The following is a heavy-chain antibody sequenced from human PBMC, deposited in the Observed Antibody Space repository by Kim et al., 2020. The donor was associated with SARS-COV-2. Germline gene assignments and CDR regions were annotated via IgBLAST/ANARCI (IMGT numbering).Heavy chain of an antibody. CDR2: IYYSGST. CDR3: ARQRYSSGWAYYYGMDV. CDR1: GGSIRSYY. Sequence: SETLSLTCTVSGGSIRSYYWSWIRQPPGKGLEWIGYIYYSGSTNYDPSLKSRVTISVDTSKNQFSLNLNSVTAADTAVYYCARQRYSSGWAYYYGMDVWGQGTTVTVSS. D-gene: IGHD6-19*01. V-gene: IGHV4-59*08. J-gene: IGHJ6*02.